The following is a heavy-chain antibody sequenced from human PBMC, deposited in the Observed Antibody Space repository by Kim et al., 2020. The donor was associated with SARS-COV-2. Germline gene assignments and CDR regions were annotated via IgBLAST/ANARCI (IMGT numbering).Heavy chain of an antibody. CDR2: ISGSTGYT. CDR3: ARAWDGAASMYAFDV. D-gene: IGHD2-2*01. CDR1: GFTFSDYY. J-gene: IGHJ3*01. V-gene: IGHV3-11*05. Sequence: GGSLRLSCAASGFTFSDYYMTWIRQAPGKGLEWRSYISGSTGYTNYADSMKGRFTISRDNANNSLYLQMNSLRAEDTAVYYCARAWDGAASMYAFDVWCQGPTVTVSS.